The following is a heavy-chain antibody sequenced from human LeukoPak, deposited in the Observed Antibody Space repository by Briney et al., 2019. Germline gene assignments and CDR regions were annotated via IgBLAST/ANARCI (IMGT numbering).Heavy chain of an antibody. V-gene: IGHV3-33*08. CDR2: MYYDGISK. Sequence: GESLRLSCAASGFTFSTYAMSWVRQAPGKGLEWVAVMYYDGISKYYAESVKGRFTISRDNSNNMLYLQMNSLRVEDTAVYYCARDYYCSGGSCLYFDYWGQGTLVTVSS. D-gene: IGHD2-15*01. CDR3: ARDYYCSGGSCLYFDY. CDR1: GFTFSTYA. J-gene: IGHJ4*02.